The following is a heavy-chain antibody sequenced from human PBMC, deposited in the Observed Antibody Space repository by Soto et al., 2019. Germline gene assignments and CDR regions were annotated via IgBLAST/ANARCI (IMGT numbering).Heavy chain of an antibody. Sequence: QVRLVQSEAEVKKTGSSVKVSCKASGGTFISDAVTWVRQAPGQGLEWMGGVIPMFPKANYAQKFQGRATINADKSTSTVYMELNSLKSEDTALYFCARCHSDSSGPGNLDSWGQGTLVTVTS. J-gene: IGHJ4*02. D-gene: IGHD3-22*01. CDR1: GGTFISDA. CDR2: VIPMFPKA. CDR3: ARCHSDSSGPGNLDS. V-gene: IGHV1-69*06.